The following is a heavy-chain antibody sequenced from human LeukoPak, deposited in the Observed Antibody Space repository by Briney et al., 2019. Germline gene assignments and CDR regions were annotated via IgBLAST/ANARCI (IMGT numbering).Heavy chain of an antibody. CDR3: AHGDSQHYYYYGMDV. CDR1: GGTFSSYA. J-gene: IGHJ6*02. V-gene: IGHV1-69*13. D-gene: IGHD4-17*01. Sequence: SVKVSCEASGGTFSSYAISWVRQAPGQGLEWMGGIIPIFGTANYAQKFQGRVTITADESTSTAYMELSSLRSEDTAVYYCAHGDSQHYYYYGMDVWGQGTTVTVSS. CDR2: IIPIFGTA.